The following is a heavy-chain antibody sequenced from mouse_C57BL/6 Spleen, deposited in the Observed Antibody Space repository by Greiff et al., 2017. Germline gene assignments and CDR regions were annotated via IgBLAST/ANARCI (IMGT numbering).Heavy chain of an antibody. CDR2: IDPSDSYT. CDR1: GYTFTSYW. V-gene: IGHV1-69*01. J-gene: IGHJ4*01. Sequence: QVQLQQPGAELVMPGASVKLSCKASGYTFTSYWMHWVKQRPGQGLEWIGEIDPSDSYTNYNQKFKGKSTLTVDKSSSTAYMQLSSLTSEDSAVYYCARILGPYARDYWGQGTSVTVSS. CDR3: ARILGPYARDY. D-gene: IGHD4-1*01.